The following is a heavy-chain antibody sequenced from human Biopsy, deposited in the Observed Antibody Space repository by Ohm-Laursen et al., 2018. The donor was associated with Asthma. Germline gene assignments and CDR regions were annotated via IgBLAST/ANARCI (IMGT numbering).Heavy chain of an antibody. CDR2: ITSSSSYI. Sequence: GSLRLSCAASGFTFSGYTMNWVRQAPGKGLEWVSSITSSSSYIFYADSVKGRFTISRDNPRNSLYLQMNSLRAEDTAAYYCARDAPTGGYIDYWGLGTLVTVSS. V-gene: IGHV3-21*01. D-gene: IGHD7-27*01. CDR3: ARDAPTGGYIDY. CDR1: GFTFSGYT. J-gene: IGHJ4*02.